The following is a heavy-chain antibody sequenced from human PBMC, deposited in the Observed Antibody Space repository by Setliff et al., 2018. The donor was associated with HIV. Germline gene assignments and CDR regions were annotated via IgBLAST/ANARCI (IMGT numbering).Heavy chain of an antibody. D-gene: IGHD2-2*01. Sequence: PSETLSLTCTVSGASISSSSYYWSWIRQPPGKGLEWIGEINHSGSTNYNPSLKSRVTISVDTSKNQFSLKLTSVTAADTAVYHCARGGTSSNWFDPWGQGILVTVSS. J-gene: IGHJ5*02. CDR1: GASISSSSYY. CDR2: INHSGST. CDR3: ARGGTSSNWFDP. V-gene: IGHV4-39*07.